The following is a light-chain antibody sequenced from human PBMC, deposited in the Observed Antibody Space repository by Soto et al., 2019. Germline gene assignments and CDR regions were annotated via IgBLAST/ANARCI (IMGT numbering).Light chain of an antibody. CDR2: EVS. Sequence: QSALTQPPSASGSPGQSVTISCTGTSSDVGGYNYVSWYQQHPGKAPKLMISEVSKRPSGVPDRFSGSKSGNTASLTVSGLQAEDEADYYCRSFAGNTHLVFCGGTKLTVL. J-gene: IGLJ2*01. V-gene: IGLV2-8*01. CDR1: SSDVGGYNY. CDR3: RSFAGNTHLV.